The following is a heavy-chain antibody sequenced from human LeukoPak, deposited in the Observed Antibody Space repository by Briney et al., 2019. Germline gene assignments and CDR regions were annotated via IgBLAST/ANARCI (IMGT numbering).Heavy chain of an antibody. Sequence: SETLSFTCTVSGGSISSYYWSWIRQPAGKGLEWIGRIYTSGSTNYNPSLKSRVTMSVDTSKNQFSLKLSSVTAADTAVYYCARDYPARYGSGSYRIAGFDYWGQGTLVTVSS. D-gene: IGHD3-10*01. CDR3: ARDYPARYGSGSYRIAGFDY. CDR1: GGSISSYY. J-gene: IGHJ4*02. CDR2: IYTSGST. V-gene: IGHV4-4*07.